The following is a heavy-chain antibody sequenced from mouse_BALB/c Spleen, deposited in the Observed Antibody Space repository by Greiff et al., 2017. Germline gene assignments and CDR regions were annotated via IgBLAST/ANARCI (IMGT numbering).Heavy chain of an antibody. V-gene: IGHV5-6-5*01. CDR1: GFTFSSYA. D-gene: IGHD2-13*01. Sequence: EVQLVESGGGLVKPGGSLKLSCAASGFTFSSYAMSWVRQTPEKRLEWVASISSGGSTYYPDSVKGRFTISRDNARNILYLQMSSLRSEDTAMYYCAREGTTGVGLDYWGQGTTLTVSS. CDR3: AREGTTGVGLDY. J-gene: IGHJ2*01. CDR2: ISSGGST.